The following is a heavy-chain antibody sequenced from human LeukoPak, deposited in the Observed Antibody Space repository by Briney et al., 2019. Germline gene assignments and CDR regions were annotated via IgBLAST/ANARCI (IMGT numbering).Heavy chain of an antibody. CDR1: GYTFTSYY. CDR3: AREPVYYFDSSGYSDAFDI. Sequence: ASVKVSCKASGYTFTSYYMHWVRQAPGQGLEWMGIINPSGGSTSYAQKFQGRVTMTRDMSTSTVYMELSSLRSEDTAVYYRAREPVYYFDSSGYSDAFDIWGQGTMVTVSS. CDR2: INPSGGST. D-gene: IGHD3-22*01. J-gene: IGHJ3*02. V-gene: IGHV1-46*01.